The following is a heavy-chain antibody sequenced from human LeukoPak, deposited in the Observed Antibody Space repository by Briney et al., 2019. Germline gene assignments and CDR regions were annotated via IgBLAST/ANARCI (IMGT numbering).Heavy chain of an antibody. V-gene: IGHV3-7*03. CDR1: GFTFTNYW. CDR2: IKADGSEK. Sequence: GGSLRLSCAASGFTFTNYWMSWVRQAPGKGLEWVANIKADGSEKFYVDSVKGRFTISRDNAKNSLYLQMNSLRAEDTALYYCAKDISDSSGYYDYWGQGTLVTVSS. J-gene: IGHJ4*02. CDR3: AKDISDSSGYYDY. D-gene: IGHD6-19*01.